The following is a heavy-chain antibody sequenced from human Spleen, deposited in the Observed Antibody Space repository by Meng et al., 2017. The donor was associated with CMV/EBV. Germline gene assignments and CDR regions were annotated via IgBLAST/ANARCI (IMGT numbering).Heavy chain of an antibody. V-gene: IGHV3-43*01. Sequence: SGFTFDDYTMHWVRQVSGKSLEWVSLISWDGSSTYYADSVKGRFTISRDNSKDSLYLQMNSLRSEDTALYYCAKAGSFLSGNYFDSWGQGTLVTVSS. D-gene: IGHD3-10*01. CDR1: GFTFDDYT. CDR2: ISWDGSST. J-gene: IGHJ4*02. CDR3: AKAGSFLSGNYFDS.